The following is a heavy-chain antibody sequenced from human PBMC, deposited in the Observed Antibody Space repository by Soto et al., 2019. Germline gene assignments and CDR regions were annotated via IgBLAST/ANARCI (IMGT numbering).Heavy chain of an antibody. Sequence: QVQLVQSGAEVKKPGASVKVSCKASGYTFTSYGISWVRQAPGQGLEWMGWISAYNGNTNYAQKLQGRVTMTTDTXXSXAXXELRSLRSDDTAVYYCARDGVAGYCSGGSCRHFDYWGQGTLVTVSS. V-gene: IGHV1-18*01. CDR2: ISAYNGNT. J-gene: IGHJ4*02. CDR3: ARDGVAGYCSGGSCRHFDY. D-gene: IGHD2-15*01. CDR1: GYTFTSYG.